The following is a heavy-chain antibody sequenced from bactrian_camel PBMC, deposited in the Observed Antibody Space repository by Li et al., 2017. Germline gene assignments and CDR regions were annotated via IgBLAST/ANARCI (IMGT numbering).Heavy chain of an antibody. J-gene: IGHJ6*01. Sequence: VQLVESGGGSVQAGGSLRLSCAASGYTAKTCSWNWYRQVQGKGRELVSSLYLNGGTYYHDSVKGRFTISRDNAKNTVTLQMNSLKTEDTALYFCVTSSAWYFGYWGQGTQVTV. CDR2: LYLNGGT. V-gene: IGHV3S9*01. CDR3: VTSSAWYFGY. D-gene: IGHD2*01. CDR1: GYTAKTCS.